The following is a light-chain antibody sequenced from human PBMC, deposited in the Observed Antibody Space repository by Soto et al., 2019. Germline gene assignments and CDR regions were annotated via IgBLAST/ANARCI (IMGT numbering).Light chain of an antibody. CDR1: QGIRRW. Sequence: DIQMTPSPSSVSASVGDRVTITCRASQGIRRWLAWYQQKPGKAPKLLIYAASSLQTGVPSRFSGSGSGTDFTLTISSLQPEDFATYYCQQADSFPLTFGGGTKVEIK. V-gene: IGKV1-12*01. CDR3: QQADSFPLT. J-gene: IGKJ4*01. CDR2: AAS.